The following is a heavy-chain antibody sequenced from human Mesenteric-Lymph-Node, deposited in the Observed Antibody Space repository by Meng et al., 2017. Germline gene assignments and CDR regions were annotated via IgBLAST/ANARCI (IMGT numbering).Heavy chain of an antibody. J-gene: IGHJ4*02. Sequence: QVQLVQSGAEVKKPGSSVKVSCKASGGTFSSYAISWVRQAPGQGLEWMGEINHSGSTNYNPSLKSRVTISVDTSKNQFSLKLSSVTAADTAVYYCAKEGASAWGQGTLVTVSS. CDR2: INHSGST. V-gene: IGHV4-34*01. CDR1: GGTFSSYA. CDR3: AKEGASA. D-gene: IGHD1-26*01.